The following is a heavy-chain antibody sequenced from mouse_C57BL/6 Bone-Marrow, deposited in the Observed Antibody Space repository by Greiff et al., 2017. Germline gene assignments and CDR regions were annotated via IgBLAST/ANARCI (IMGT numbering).Heavy chain of an antibody. CDR1: GYTFTGYW. V-gene: IGHV1-9*01. D-gene: IGHD2-1*01. J-gene: IGHJ1*03. CDR3: ARGNQNRCFDG. CDR2: ILPGSGST. Sequence: QVQLQQSGAELMKPGASVKLSCKATGYTFTGYWIAWVKQRPGHGLEWIGEILPGSGSTNYNEKFKGKATLTAAKSSNTAYMQLSILTTEDSAIYDCARGNQNRCFDGWGTGTTVPGSS.